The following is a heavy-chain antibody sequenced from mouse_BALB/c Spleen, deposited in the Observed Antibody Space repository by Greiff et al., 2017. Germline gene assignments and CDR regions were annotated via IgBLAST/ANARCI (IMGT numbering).Heavy chain of an antibody. V-gene: IGHV1S16*01. Sequence: VQLQQSGAELVKPGASVKLSCKASGYTFTSYYMYWVKQRPGQGLEWIGEINPSSGGTNFNEKFKSKATMTVDKSSSTAYMQLSSLTSEDSAVYYCRGEEGNYDVLAYWGQGTLVTVSA. CDR3: RGEEGNYDVLAY. J-gene: IGHJ3*01. CDR2: INPSSGGT. D-gene: IGHD2-1*01. CDR1: GYTFTSYY.